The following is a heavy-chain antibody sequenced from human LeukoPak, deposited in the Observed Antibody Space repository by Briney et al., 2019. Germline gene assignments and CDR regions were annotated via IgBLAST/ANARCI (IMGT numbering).Heavy chain of an antibody. J-gene: IGHJ4*02. V-gene: IGHV4-34*01. D-gene: IGHD5-12*01. CDR3: ARQRDGYNTDY. CDR2: INHSGST. Sequence: PSETLSLTCAVYGGSFSGYYWSWIRQPPGKGLEWIGEINHSGSTNYNPSLKSRVTISVDTSKNQFSLKLSSVTAADTAVYYCARQRDGYNTDYWGQGTLVAVSS. CDR1: GGSFSGYY.